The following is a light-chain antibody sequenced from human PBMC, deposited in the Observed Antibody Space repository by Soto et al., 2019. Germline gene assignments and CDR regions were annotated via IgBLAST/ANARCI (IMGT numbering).Light chain of an antibody. J-gene: IGLJ1*01. V-gene: IGLV1-44*01. CDR2: SNN. Sequence: QSVLTQPPSASGTPGQRVTISCSGSSSNIGSNTVNWYQQLPGTAPKLLIYSNNQRPSGVPDRFSGSKSGTSASLAISGLQSEDEADYYCXAWDDSLNGYVFGTGTKLTVL. CDR1: SSNIGSNT. CDR3: XAWDDSLNGYV.